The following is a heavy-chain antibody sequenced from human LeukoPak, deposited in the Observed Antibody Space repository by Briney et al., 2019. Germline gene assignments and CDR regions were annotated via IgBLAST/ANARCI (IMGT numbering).Heavy chain of an antibody. Sequence: GRSLRLSCAASGVTFSSYGMHWVRQAPGKGLEWVAVISYDGSNKYYADSVKGRFTISRDNSKNTLYLQMNSLRAEDTAVYYCAIDLSMVATRYYFDYWGQGTLVTVSS. J-gene: IGHJ4*02. V-gene: IGHV3-30*03. CDR1: GVTFSSYG. D-gene: IGHD5-12*01. CDR2: ISYDGSNK. CDR3: AIDLSMVATRYYFDY.